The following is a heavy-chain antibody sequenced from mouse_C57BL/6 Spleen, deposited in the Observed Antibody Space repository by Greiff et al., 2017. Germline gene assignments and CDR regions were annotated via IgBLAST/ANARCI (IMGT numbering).Heavy chain of an antibody. CDR2: ISGGGGNT. Sequence: EVQVVESGGGLVKPGGSLKLSCAASGFTFSSYTMSWVRQTPEKRLEWVATISGGGGNTYYPDSVKGRFTISRDNAKNTLYLQMSSLRSEDTALYYCARHGGERNSFDYWGQGTTLTVSS. J-gene: IGHJ2*01. V-gene: IGHV5-9*01. CDR1: GFTFSSYT. CDR3: ARHGGERNSFDY.